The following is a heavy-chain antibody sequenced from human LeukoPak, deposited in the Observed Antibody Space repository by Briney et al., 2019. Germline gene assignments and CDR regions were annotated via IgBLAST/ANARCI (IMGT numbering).Heavy chain of an antibody. D-gene: IGHD3-10*01. J-gene: IGHJ4*02. Sequence: ASVKVSCKASGYTFTGYYMHWVRQAPGQGLEWMGWINPNSGGTNYAQKFQGWVTMTRDTSISTAYMELSSLRSEDTAVYYCARDMDLGEGSGSYLTYWGQGTLVTVSS. CDR3: ARDMDLGEGSGSYLTY. CDR1: GYTFTGYY. CDR2: INPNSGGT. V-gene: IGHV1-2*04.